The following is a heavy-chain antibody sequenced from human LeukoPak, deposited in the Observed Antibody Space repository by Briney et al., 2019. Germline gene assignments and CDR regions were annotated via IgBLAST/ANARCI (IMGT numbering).Heavy chain of an antibody. CDR1: GGSISSSSYY. V-gene: IGHV4-39*07. Sequence: PSETLSLTCTVSGGSISSSSYYWGWIRQPPGKGLEWIGSMYYSGSPNYNPSLKSRVTISVDTSRNQLSLKLSSVTAADTAVYYCTRGSIAYYYMDVWGKGTTVTISS. J-gene: IGHJ6*03. CDR3: TRGSIAYYYMDV. CDR2: MYYSGSP. D-gene: IGHD3-22*01.